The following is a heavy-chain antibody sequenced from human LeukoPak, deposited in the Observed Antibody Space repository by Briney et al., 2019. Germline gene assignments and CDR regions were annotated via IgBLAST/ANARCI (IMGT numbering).Heavy chain of an antibody. CDR1: GGYISSYY. CDR2: IYTSGSA. CDR3: ARDYYDSSGYYLDY. D-gene: IGHD3-22*01. Sequence: SETLSLTCTVSGGYISSYYWSWIRQPAGKGLEWIGRIYTSGSANYNPSLKSRVTMSVDTSKNQFSLKLSSVTAADTAVYYCARDYYDSSGYYLDYWGQGTLVTVSS. V-gene: IGHV4-4*07. J-gene: IGHJ4*02.